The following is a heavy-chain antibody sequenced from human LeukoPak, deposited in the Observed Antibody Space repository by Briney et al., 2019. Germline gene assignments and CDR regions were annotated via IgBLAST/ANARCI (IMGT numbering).Heavy chain of an antibody. D-gene: IGHD2-15*01. Sequence: GGSLRLSCAASGFTFSSYAMSWVRQAPGKGLEWVSGISGSGSSTYYADSVKGRFTISRDNSKNTLYLQMNSLRAEDTAVCYCAQRSSGNYWGQGTLVTVSS. CDR3: AQRSSGNY. J-gene: IGHJ4*02. CDR1: GFTFSSYA. CDR2: ISGSGSST. V-gene: IGHV3-23*01.